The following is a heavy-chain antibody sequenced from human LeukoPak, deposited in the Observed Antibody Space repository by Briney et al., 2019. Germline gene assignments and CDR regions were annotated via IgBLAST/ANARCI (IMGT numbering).Heavy chain of an antibody. Sequence: SETLSLTCTVSGGSISSYYWSWIRQPPGKGLEWIGYIYYSGSTNYNPSLKSRVTILVDTSKNQFSLKLSSVTAADTAVYYCARSSRRGSYWDNDAFDIWGQGTMVTVSS. V-gene: IGHV4-59*12. CDR3: ARSSRRGSYWDNDAFDI. CDR1: GGSISSYY. CDR2: IYYSGST. D-gene: IGHD1-26*01. J-gene: IGHJ3*02.